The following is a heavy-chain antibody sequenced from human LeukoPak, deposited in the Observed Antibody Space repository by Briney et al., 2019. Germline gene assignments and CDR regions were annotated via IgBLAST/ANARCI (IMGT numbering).Heavy chain of an antibody. CDR2: IIHIFGTA. J-gene: IGHJ4*02. D-gene: IGHD2-21*02. Sequence: SVTVSCKAYGGTFSSYSLSWVRQAPGQGLEWMGGIIHIFGTANYAQQFQGRVTMTRDMSTSTVYMVLSSLRSDATTVYYCARRLYFDYWGQGTLVAVSS. CDR3: ARRLYFDY. V-gene: IGHV1-69*05. CDR1: GGTFSSYS.